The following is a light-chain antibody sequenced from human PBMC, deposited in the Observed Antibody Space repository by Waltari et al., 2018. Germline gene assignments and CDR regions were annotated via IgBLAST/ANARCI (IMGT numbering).Light chain of an antibody. Sequence: QSALTQPASVSGTPGQSITISCSGTTRDVGSYDLVSWYQQHPGEAPKLLICEGFKRPPDTSSRFSGAKSGSTASLTISGLQPEDEADYYCCSYAGRGTYVFGSGTKVTVL. V-gene: IGLV2-23*01. CDR1: TRDVGSYDL. CDR3: CSYAGRGTYV. CDR2: EGF. J-gene: IGLJ1*01.